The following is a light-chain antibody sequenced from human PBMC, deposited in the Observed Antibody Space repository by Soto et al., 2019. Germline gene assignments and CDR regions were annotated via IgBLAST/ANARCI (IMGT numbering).Light chain of an antibody. CDR3: QQYNTWWT. J-gene: IGKJ1*01. Sequence: EIVMTQSPATLSVSPGERATLSCRASQSVSSNLAWYQQKPGQAPRLLIYGASTRATGIPARFSGSGSGTDFTLTISSLQSEDFAAYSCQQYNTWWTFGQGTKVETK. CDR1: QSVSSN. CDR2: GAS. V-gene: IGKV3-15*01.